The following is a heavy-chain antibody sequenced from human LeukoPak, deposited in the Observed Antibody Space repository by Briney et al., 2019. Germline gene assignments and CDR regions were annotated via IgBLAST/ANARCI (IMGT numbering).Heavy chain of an antibody. Sequence: SETLSLTCTVSGGSISSYYWSWIRQPAGKGLEWIGRIYTSGSTNYNPSLKSRVTMSVDTSKNQFSLKLSSVTAADTAVYYCARAYCGGDCNNHPDPHYFDYWGQGTLVTVSS. CDR1: GGSISSYY. V-gene: IGHV4-4*07. D-gene: IGHD2-21*02. J-gene: IGHJ4*02. CDR2: IYTSGST. CDR3: ARAYCGGDCNNHPDPHYFDY.